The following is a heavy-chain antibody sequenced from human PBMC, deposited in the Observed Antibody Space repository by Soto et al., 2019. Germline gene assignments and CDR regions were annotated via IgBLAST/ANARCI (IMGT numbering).Heavy chain of an antibody. CDR1: GFTFSRFS. CDR3: ARGTGGATSSGKDQFDY. J-gene: IGHJ4*02. Sequence: QVQLVESGGGVVQPGRSLTLSCAASGFTFSRFSMHWVRQAPGKGLAWVAVISYDGSNTHYAESVKGRFNISRDDSKNTVFLQMNNLRGEDSAVYYCARGTGGATSSGKDQFDYWGQGTLVPVSS. CDR2: ISYDGSNT. D-gene: IGHD1-26*01. V-gene: IGHV3-30-3*01.